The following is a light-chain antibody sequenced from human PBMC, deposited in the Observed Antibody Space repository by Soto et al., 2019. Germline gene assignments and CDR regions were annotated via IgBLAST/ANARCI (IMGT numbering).Light chain of an antibody. Sequence: QSVLTQPPSASGSPGQSVTLSCAGTINDVGGYNYVSWYQQHPGKVPQLMIYQVTKRPSGVPDRFSASKSDTTASLTISGLQAEDEGDYYCMSYAGGNRFVFGTGTKLTVL. V-gene: IGLV2-8*01. J-gene: IGLJ1*01. CDR1: INDVGGYNY. CDR2: QVT. CDR3: MSYAGGNRFV.